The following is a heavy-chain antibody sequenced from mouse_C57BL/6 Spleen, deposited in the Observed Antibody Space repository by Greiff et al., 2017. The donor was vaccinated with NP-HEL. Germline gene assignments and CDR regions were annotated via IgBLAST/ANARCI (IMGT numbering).Heavy chain of an antibody. CDR2: ISDGGSYT. V-gene: IGHV5-4*01. Sequence: EVQRVESGGGLVKPGGSLKLSCAASGFTFSSYAMSWVRQTPEKRLEWVATISDGGSYTYYPDNVKGRFTISRDNAKNNLYLQMSHLKSEDTAMYYCARSLYDPGDYWGQGTTLTVSS. CDR1: GFTFSSYA. CDR3: ARSLYDPGDY. J-gene: IGHJ2*01. D-gene: IGHD2-3*01.